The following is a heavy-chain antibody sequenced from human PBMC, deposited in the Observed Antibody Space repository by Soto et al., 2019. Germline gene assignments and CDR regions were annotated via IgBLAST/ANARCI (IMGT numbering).Heavy chain of an antibody. CDR3: ARLAAAGTWPFDY. J-gene: IGHJ4*02. V-gene: IGHV1-69*06. CDR1: GGTFSSYA. Sequence: SVKVSCKASGGTFSSYAISWVRQAPGQGLEWMGGIIPIFGTANYAQKFQGRVTITADKSTSTAYMELSSLRSEDTAVYYCARLAAAGTWPFDYWAQGTLVTVSS. D-gene: IGHD6-13*01. CDR2: IIPIFGTA.